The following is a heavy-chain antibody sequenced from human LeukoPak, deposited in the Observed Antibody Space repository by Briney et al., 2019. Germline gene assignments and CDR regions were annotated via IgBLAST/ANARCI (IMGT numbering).Heavy chain of an antibody. CDR3: ARDLSNYYDSSGYADY. CDR2: ISAYNGNT. V-gene: IGHV1-18*01. J-gene: IGHJ4*02. CDR1: GYTFTSYG. Sequence: GASVKVSCKASGYTFTSYGISWVRQAPGRGLEWMGWISAYNGNTNYAQKLQGRVTMTTDTSTSTAYMELRSLRSDDTAVYYCARDLSNYYDSSGYADYWGQGTLVTVSS. D-gene: IGHD3-22*01.